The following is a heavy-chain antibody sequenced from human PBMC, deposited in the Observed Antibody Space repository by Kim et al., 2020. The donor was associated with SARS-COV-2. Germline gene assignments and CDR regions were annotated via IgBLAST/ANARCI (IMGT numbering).Heavy chain of an antibody. CDR2: T. J-gene: IGHJ4*02. Sequence: TYYADSVRGRFTISRDSSENTLYLQMNTLRAEDTAVYYCARAVNGYYFDHWGQGTLVTVSS. D-gene: IGHD3-22*01. CDR3: ARAVNGYYFDH. V-gene: IGHV3-53*01.